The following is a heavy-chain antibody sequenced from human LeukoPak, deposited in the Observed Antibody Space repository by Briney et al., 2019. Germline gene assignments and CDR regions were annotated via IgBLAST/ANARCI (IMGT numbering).Heavy chain of an antibody. D-gene: IGHD1-26*01. V-gene: IGHV3-30*02. CDR2: IRYDGFNK. J-gene: IGHJ3*02. CDR1: GFTFSNYG. Sequence: PGGSLRLSCAASGFTFSNYGMHWVRQAPGKGLEWVASIRYDGFNKYYADSLKGRVTISRDNSKHPLYLQMNSLRAEDTAVYYCAKKTIVGATVDAFDIWGQGTMVIVSS. CDR3: AKKTIVGATVDAFDI.